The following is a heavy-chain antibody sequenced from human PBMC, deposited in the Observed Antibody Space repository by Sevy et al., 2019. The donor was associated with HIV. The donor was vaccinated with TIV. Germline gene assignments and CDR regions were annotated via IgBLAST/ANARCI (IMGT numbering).Heavy chain of an antibody. V-gene: IGHV3-30*02. CDR2: IRFDGSIK. CDR1: GFTFSTYG. D-gene: IGHD2-2*01. CDR3: AKVLHIVEIPAAIDYYYGMDV. Sequence: GGSLRLSCAASGFTFSTYGMHWVRQAPGKGLEWVAFIRFDGSIKYYTDSVKGRLTISGDNSKNTLYLRMNSLRAEDTAVYFCAKVLHIVEIPAAIDYYYGMDVWGQGTTVTVSS. J-gene: IGHJ6*02.